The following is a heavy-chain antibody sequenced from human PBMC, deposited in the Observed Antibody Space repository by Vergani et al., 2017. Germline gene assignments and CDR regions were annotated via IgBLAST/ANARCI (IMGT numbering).Heavy chain of an antibody. CDR1: GFTFSSYA. V-gene: IGHV3-30-3*01. CDR3: AGTVTKDY. D-gene: IGHD4-17*01. J-gene: IGHJ4*02. Sequence: HVQLVESGGGVVQPGRSLRLSCAASGFTFSSYAMHWVRQAPGKGLEWVAVISYDGSNKYYADSVKGRFTISRDNSKNTLYLQMNSLRAEDTAVYYCAGTVTKDYWGQGTLVTVSS. CDR2: ISYDGSNK.